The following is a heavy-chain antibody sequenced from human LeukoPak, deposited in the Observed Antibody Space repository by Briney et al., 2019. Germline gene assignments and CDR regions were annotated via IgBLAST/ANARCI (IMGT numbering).Heavy chain of an antibody. D-gene: IGHD3-22*01. V-gene: IGHV3-23*01. J-gene: IGHJ4*02. CDR2: ISGSGGTT. CDR1: GFTFSSYG. CDR3: AKTNGYYSD. Sequence: GGSLRLSCAASGFTFSSYGMNWVHQAPGKGLEWVSGISGSGGTTYYADSVKGRFTISRDNSKNSLSLQVSSLRAEDTAVYYCAKTNGYYSDWGQGTLVTVSS.